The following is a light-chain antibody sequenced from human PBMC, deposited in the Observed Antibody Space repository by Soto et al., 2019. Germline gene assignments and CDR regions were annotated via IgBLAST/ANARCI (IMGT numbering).Light chain of an antibody. V-gene: IGLV1-40*01. Sequence: QSVLTQPPSVSGAPGQRDTISCTGSSSNIGAGYDVHWYQQLPGTAPKLLIYGNSNRPSGVPVRFSGSKSGTSASLAITGLRAEDEADYYCQSYDSSLSGWVFGGGTKLTVL. J-gene: IGLJ3*02. CDR1: SSNIGAGYD. CDR2: GNS. CDR3: QSYDSSLSGWV.